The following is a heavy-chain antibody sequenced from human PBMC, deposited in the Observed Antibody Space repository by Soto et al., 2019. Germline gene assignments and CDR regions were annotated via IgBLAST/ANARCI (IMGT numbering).Heavy chain of an antibody. J-gene: IGHJ4*02. V-gene: IGHV3-23*01. D-gene: IGHD3-10*01. CDR1: GFTFSSYA. CDR3: AKGKEFSWYFDY. Sequence: EVQLLESGGGLVQPGGSLRLSCAASGFTFSSYAMSWVRQAPGMGLEWVSAISGSGGSTYYADSVKGRFTISRDNSKNTLYLQMNSLRAEDTAVYYCAKGKEFSWYFDYWGQGTLVTVSS. CDR2: ISGSGGST.